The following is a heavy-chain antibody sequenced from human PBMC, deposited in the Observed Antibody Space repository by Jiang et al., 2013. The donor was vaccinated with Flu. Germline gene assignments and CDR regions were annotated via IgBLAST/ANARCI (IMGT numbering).Heavy chain of an antibody. V-gene: IGHV4-39*01. CDR1: GGSISSSNYY. Sequence: GSGLVKPSETLSLTCTVSGGSISSSNYYWAWIRQPPGRGLEWIGSIYYSGTTYYSPSLKSRVTMSIDTSKNQFSLKLSSVTAADTAVFYCACLYRSSGWDFDFWGQGTLITVSS. J-gene: IGHJ4*02. D-gene: IGHD6-19*01. CDR3: ACLYRSSGWDFDF. CDR2: IYYSGTT.